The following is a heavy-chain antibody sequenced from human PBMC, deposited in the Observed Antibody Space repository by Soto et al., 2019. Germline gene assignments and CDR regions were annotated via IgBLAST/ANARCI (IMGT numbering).Heavy chain of an antibody. Sequence: SLRLSCAASGFTFSSYGMHWGRQAPGKGLEWVAVIWYDGSNKYYADSVKGRFTISRDNSKNTLYLQMNSLRAEDTAVYYCARDGAGLVPAANYYYYGMDVWGQGTTVTVSS. J-gene: IGHJ6*02. CDR2: IWYDGSNK. V-gene: IGHV3-33*01. D-gene: IGHD2-2*01. CDR3: ARDGAGLVPAANYYYYGMDV. CDR1: GFTFSSYG.